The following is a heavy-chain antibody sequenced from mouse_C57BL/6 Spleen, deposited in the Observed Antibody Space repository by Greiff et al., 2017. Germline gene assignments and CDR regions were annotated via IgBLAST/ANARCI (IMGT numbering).Heavy chain of an antibody. J-gene: IGHJ3*01. Sequence: QVQLQQSGAELVRPGASVTLSCKASGYTFTDYEMHWVKQTPVHGLEWIGAIDPETGGTAYNQKFKGKAILTADKSSSTAYMELRSLTSENSAVYYCTGTYGSSYVEFAYWGQGTLLTVSA. CDR2: IDPETGGT. CDR3: TGTYGSSYVEFAY. V-gene: IGHV1-15*01. D-gene: IGHD1-1*01. CDR1: GYTFTDYE.